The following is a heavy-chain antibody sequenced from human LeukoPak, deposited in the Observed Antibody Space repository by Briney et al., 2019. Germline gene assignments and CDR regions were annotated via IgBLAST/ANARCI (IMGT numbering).Heavy chain of an antibody. CDR2: IYYSGST. V-gene: IGHV4-39*07. J-gene: IGHJ5*02. CDR3: ARGWFRSIYDFWSGYRRTTGFDP. Sequence: SETLSLTCTVSGGSISSSSYYWGWIRQPPGKGLEWIGSIYYSGSTYYNPSLKSRVTISVDTSKNQFSLKLSSVTAADTAVYYCARGWFRSIYDFWSGYRRTTGFDPWGQGTLVTVSS. D-gene: IGHD3-3*01. CDR1: GGSISSSSYY.